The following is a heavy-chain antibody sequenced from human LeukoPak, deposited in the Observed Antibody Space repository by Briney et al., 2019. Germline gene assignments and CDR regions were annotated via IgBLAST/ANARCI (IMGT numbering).Heavy chain of an antibody. Sequence: GGSLRLSCAASGFTFSNYWMSWVRQAPGKGLEWVANIKQDGSQKYYVDSVKGRFTISRDNAKNSLYLQMNSLRVEDTAVYYCAGSTWETHFDCWGQGSLVTVSS. CDR1: GFTFSNYW. D-gene: IGHD6-13*01. CDR3: AGSTWETHFDC. J-gene: IGHJ4*02. V-gene: IGHV3-7*05. CDR2: IKQDGSQK.